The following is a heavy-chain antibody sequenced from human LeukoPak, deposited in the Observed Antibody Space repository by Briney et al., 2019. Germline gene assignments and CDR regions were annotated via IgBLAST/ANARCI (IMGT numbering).Heavy chain of an antibody. D-gene: IGHD2-2*01. CDR1: GYTFTDYY. Sequence: ASVTDSCKASGYTFTDYYMHWVRQAPGQGFEWMGWINPNDGDTNYAQKFQGRVTMTRDTSISTAYMEVSRLRSDDTAVYYCARANFLYCSSTTCLFDYWGQGTLVTVSS. CDR3: ARANFLYCSSTTCLFDY. V-gene: IGHV1-2*02. CDR2: INPNDGDT. J-gene: IGHJ4*02.